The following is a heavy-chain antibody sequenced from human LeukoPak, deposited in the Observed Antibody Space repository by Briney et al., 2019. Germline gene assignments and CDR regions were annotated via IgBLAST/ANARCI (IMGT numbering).Heavy chain of an antibody. D-gene: IGHD6-19*01. CDR1: GGSISSSY. J-gene: IGHJ4*01. CDR3: ARQAYSSGWYTAAY. Sequence: PSETLSLTCTVSGGSISSSYWSWIRQPPGKGLEWIASIYDSETTKYNPSLRSRATISSDTSKNQFSLKLSSVTAADTAVYYCARQAYSSGWYTAAYWGHGTLVTVSS. CDR2: IYDSETT. V-gene: IGHV4-59*08.